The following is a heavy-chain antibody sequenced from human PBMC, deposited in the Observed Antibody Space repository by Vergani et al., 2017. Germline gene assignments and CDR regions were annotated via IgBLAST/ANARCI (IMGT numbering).Heavy chain of an antibody. CDR1: GYTFTSYG. V-gene: IGHV1-18*01. J-gene: IGHJ4*02. D-gene: IGHD2-2*01. Sequence: QVQLVQSGAEVKKPGASVKVSCKASGYTFTSYGISWVRQAPGQGLEWMGWISAYNGTTNYAQKLQGRVTMTTDTSTSTAYMELRSLRSDDTAVYYCARVECSSTSCYRGGLDYWGQGTLVTVSS. CDR3: ARVECSSTSCYRGGLDY. CDR2: ISAYNGTT.